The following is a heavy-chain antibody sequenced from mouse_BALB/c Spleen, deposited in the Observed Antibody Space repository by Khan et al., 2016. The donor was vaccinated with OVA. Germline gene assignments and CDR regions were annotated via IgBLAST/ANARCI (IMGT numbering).Heavy chain of an antibody. CDR2: IWSDGIT. V-gene: IGHV2-6*02. CDR3: VRGGFYAMDY. CDR1: GFSLTTYG. Sequence: QVQLKESGPGLVAPSQSLSITCTVAGFSLTTYGVHWVRQPPGKGLEWLVVIWSDGITTYNSALKSRLSISKDNSKSQVFFKMNSLQTDDTAMYYCVRGGFYAMDYWGQGTSVTVSS. J-gene: IGHJ4*01.